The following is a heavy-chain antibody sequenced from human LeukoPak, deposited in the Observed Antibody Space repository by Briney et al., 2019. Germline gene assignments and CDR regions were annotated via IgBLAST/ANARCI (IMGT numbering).Heavy chain of an antibody. CDR2: ISAYNGNT. D-gene: IGHD3-3*01. V-gene: IGHV1-18*01. J-gene: IGHJ6*03. Sequence: ASVKVSRKASGYTFTSYGISWVRQAPGQGLEWRGWISAYNGNTNYAQKLQGRVTMTTDTSTSTAYMELRSLRSDDTAVYYCARDIPHYDFWSGYLNYYYYYYMDVWGKGTTVTVSS. CDR1: GYTFTSYG. CDR3: ARDIPHYDFWSGYLNYYYYYYMDV.